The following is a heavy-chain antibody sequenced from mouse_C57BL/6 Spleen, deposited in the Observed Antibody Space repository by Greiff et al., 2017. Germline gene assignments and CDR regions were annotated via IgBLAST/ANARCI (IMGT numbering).Heavy chain of an antibody. CDR2: IWWDDDK. CDR3: ARIGNYEDYYAMDY. Sequence: QVTLKVCGPGILQPSQTLSLTCSFSGFSLSTSGMGVGWIRQPPGKGLEWLAHIWWDDDKYYNPALKSRLTNSKATSKNQVFLKIANVDTADTATYYCARIGNYEDYYAMDYWGQGTSVTVSS. V-gene: IGHV8-8*01. J-gene: IGHJ4*01. CDR1: GFSLSTSGMG. D-gene: IGHD2-1*01.